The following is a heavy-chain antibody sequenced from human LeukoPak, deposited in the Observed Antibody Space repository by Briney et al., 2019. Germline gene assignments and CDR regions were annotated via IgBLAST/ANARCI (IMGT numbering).Heavy chain of an antibody. Sequence: PSETLSLTCTVSGGSISSSSYYWGWIRQPPGKGRGWIGTIFHSGSAYYNPSLKSRVTISLDTSRNQFSLKMNSLTAADTAVYYCARDVAYYGSGYSFWGQGTRVTVSS. CDR1: GGSISSSSYY. D-gene: IGHD3-10*01. J-gene: IGHJ4*02. CDR2: IFHSGSA. CDR3: ARDVAYYGSGYSF. V-gene: IGHV4-39*07.